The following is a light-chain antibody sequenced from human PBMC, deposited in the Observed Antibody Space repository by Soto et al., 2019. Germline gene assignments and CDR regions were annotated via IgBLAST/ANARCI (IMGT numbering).Light chain of an antibody. CDR2: AVA. V-gene: IGKV1-39*01. CDR3: QQTYDTPTT. CDR1: QRSDNY. Sequence: DIQMTQSPSSLSASVGDRVTITCRASQRSDNYLNWYQQKPGKAPNLVIYAVASLQGGGPSRFSGSASWTDFTLTISSLQPEYFAPYYCQQTYDTPTTFGQGTKLEI. J-gene: IGKJ2*01.